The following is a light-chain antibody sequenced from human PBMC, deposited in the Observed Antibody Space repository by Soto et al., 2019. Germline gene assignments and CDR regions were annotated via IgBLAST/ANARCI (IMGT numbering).Light chain of an antibody. CDR1: SSNIGAGYD. CDR3: QSYDSSLSGWV. Sequence: QSVLTQPPSVSGAPGQRVTISCTGSSSNIGAGYDVHWYQQLPGTAPKLLIYGNSNRPSGVPDRFSGSKSGTSASLAITGLQAEDEADYSCQSYDSSLSGWVFGGGTRLAV. CDR2: GNS. J-gene: IGLJ3*02. V-gene: IGLV1-40*01.